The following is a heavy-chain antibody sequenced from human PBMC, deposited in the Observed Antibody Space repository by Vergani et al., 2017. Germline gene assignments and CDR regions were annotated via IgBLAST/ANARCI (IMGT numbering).Heavy chain of an antibody. CDR2: IDPSDSYT. Sequence: EVQLVQSGAEVKKPGESLRISCKGSGYSFTSYWISWVRQMPGKGLEWMGRIDPSDSYTNYSPSFQGHVTISADKSNSTAYLQWSSLKASDTTKYYCGSLRIGYSYDTNCAGFDIWGQGTMVTVSS. CDR1: GYSFTSYW. J-gene: IGHJ3*02. V-gene: IGHV5-10-1*03. CDR3: GSLRIGYSYDTNCAGFDI. D-gene: IGHD5-18*01.